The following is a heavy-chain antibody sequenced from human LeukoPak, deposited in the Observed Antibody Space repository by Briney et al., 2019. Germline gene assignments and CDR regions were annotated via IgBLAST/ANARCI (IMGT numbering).Heavy chain of an antibody. CDR3: ARGGWELSY. CDR2: TYSGGIT. D-gene: IGHD1-26*01. V-gene: IGHV3-53*01. CDR1: GFTVSSNY. J-gene: IGHJ4*02. Sequence: PGGSLRLSSAASGFTVSSNYMTWVRQAPGKGLEWVSVTYSGGITYYADSVKGRFTISRDNSKNTLYLQMNSLRAEDTAVYYCARGGWELSYWGQGTLVTVSS.